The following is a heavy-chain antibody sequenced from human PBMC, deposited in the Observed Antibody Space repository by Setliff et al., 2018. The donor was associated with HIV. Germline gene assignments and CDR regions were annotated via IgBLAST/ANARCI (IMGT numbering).Heavy chain of an antibody. CDR1: GGSISSSTYY. J-gene: IGHJ1*01. CDR3: ARHGGSYAFAEYLQH. V-gene: IGHV4-39*01. CDR2: IFYTGST. D-gene: IGHD1-26*01. Sequence: PSETLSLTCSVSGGSISSSTYYWGWIRQPPGKGLEWIGDIFYTGSTYYNPSLKSRVAISVDTSENQFSLKLNSVTAADTAVYYCARHGGSYAFAEYLQHWGQGTLVTVSS.